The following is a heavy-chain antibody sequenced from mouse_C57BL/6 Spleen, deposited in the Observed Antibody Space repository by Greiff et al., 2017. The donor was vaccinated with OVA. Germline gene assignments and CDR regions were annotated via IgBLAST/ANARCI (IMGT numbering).Heavy chain of an antibody. CDR2: ISSGGSYT. J-gene: IGHJ2*01. D-gene: IGHD3-2*02. CDR3: PRHEAPKTGKGYYLDY. Sequence: EVQLVESGGDLVKPGGSLKLSCAASGFTFSSYGMSWVRQTPDKRLEWVATISSGGSYTYYPASVQGRFPISRDNAYNTLYLQMSSQKSEDTARNYCPRHEAPKTGKGYYLDYWGKGNTHTVSS. V-gene: IGHV5-6*01. CDR1: GFTFSSYG.